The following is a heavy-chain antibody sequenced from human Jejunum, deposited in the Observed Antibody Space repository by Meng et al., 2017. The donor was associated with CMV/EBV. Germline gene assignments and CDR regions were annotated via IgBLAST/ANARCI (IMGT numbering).Heavy chain of an antibody. Sequence: VTTYAMHWVRQAPGKGLEWVAVISYDGSYKFYADSMQGRFTISRDNSKNTLYLQMNSLRAEDTAAYYCALGMVRRGQNYYYSMDVWGQGTTVTVSS. J-gene: IGHJ6*02. CDR2: ISYDGSYK. V-gene: IGHV3-30*04. D-gene: IGHD3-10*01. CDR3: ALGMVRRGQNYYYSMDV. CDR1: VTTYA.